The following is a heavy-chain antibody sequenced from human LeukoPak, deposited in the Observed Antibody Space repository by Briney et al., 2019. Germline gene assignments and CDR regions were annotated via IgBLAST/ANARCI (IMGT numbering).Heavy chain of an antibody. CDR3: ARESPHCTYDALNV. CDR1: GFTFRSYS. V-gene: IGHV3-48*01. J-gene: IGHJ3*01. Sequence: GGSLRLSCAASGFTFRSYSMNWVRQAPGKGLEWVSYISSSSDIIYYADSVKGRFTTSRDNAKNSLYLEMNSPRAEGTAVYYCARESPHCTYDALNVWGQGTMVTLSS. D-gene: IGHD2-8*01. CDR2: ISSSSDII.